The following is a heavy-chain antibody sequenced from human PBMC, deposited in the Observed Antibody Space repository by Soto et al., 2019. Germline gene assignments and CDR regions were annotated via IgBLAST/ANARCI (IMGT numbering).Heavy chain of an antibody. CDR2: MSDDGSNK. CDR3: AKDGRYGVTGRYCYCDMDV. Sequence: QVQLVGSGGGVVQPGRSLRLSCAASGFTFSSFGMYWVRQAPGKGPEWVAVMSDDGSNKHYSDSVEGRIAGSRDNSENTLYLEMNGLRTEDTAVYYCAKDGRYGVTGRYCYCDMDVWGKGTAVTVSS. CDR1: GFTFSSFG. J-gene: IGHJ6*03. V-gene: IGHV3-30*18. D-gene: IGHD2-8*01.